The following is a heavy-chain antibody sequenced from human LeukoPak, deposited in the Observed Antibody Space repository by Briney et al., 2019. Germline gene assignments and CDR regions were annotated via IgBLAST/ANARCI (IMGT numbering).Heavy chain of an antibody. D-gene: IGHD3-16*01. CDR3: TRGGGGRPFDY. V-gene: IGHV3-74*03. CDR2: VNTDGSGT. J-gene: IGHJ4*02. Sequence: GGSLRLSCAASGFTFSGYWMYWVRQAPGKGLVWVARVNTDGSGTTYADSVKGRFTISRDNAEDTLFLQMNSLRAEDTAVYYCTRGGGGRPFDYWGQGTLVTVSS. CDR1: GFTFSGYW.